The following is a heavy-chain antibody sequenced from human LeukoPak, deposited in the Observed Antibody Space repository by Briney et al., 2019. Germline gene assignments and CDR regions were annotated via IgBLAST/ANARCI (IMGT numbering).Heavy chain of an antibody. D-gene: IGHD4-17*01. CDR3: AREGTMYGDYFDY. Sequence: SETLSLTCTVSGGSISSYYWSWIRQPPGKGLEWIGYIYYSGNTNYNPSLKSRVTISVDTSKNQFSLKKNSVTAADTAVYYCAREGTMYGDYFDYWGQGTLVTVSS. V-gene: IGHV4-59*12. CDR2: IYYSGNT. J-gene: IGHJ4*02. CDR1: GGSISSYY.